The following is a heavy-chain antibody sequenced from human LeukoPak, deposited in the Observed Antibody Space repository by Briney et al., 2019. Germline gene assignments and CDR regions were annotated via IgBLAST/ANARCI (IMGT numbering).Heavy chain of an antibody. CDR2: IYTSGST. Sequence: SETLSLTCTVSGYSISSGVYYWSWIRQPAGKGLEWIGRIYTSGSTNYNPSLKSRVTISADTSKNQFSLKLSSVTAADTAVYYCARGPHYGDGNYFFNMDVWGKGTTVTISS. CDR3: ARGPHYGDGNYFFNMDV. V-gene: IGHV4-61*02. D-gene: IGHD4-17*01. CDR1: GYSISSGVYY. J-gene: IGHJ6*03.